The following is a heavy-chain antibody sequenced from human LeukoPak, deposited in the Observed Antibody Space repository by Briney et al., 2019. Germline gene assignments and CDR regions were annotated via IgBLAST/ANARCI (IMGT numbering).Heavy chain of an antibody. J-gene: IGHJ3*02. D-gene: IGHD3-22*01. V-gene: IGHV4-39*07. Sequence: SETLSLTCTVSGGSITSSSYYWGWIRQPPGKGPEWIGSIYYTGSTNYNPSLKSRVTISLDTSKNQFSLKLSSVTAADTAVYYCARDYDYYDSSGQWGAFDIWGQGTMVIVSS. CDR3: ARDYDYYDSSGQWGAFDI. CDR2: IYYTGST. CDR1: GGSITSSSYY.